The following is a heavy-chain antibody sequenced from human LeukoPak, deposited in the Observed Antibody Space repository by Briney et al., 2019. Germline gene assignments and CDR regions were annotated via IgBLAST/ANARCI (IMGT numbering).Heavy chain of an antibody. V-gene: IGHV3-21*01. CDR2: ISSSSSYI. Sequence: GGSLRLSCAASGFTFSSYWMHWVRQAPGKGLEWVSSISSSSSYIYYADSVEGRFTISRDNAKNSLYLQMNSLRAEDTAVYYCARDSKGEYYYDSSGYFYYWGQGTLVTVSS. CDR1: GFTFSSYW. D-gene: IGHD3-22*01. J-gene: IGHJ4*02. CDR3: ARDSKGEYYYDSSGYFYY.